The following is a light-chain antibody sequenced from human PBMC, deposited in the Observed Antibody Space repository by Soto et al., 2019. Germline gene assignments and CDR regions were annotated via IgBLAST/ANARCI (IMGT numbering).Light chain of an antibody. CDR3: ATWDSSLSAGL. CDR1: SSNTGNNY. J-gene: IGLJ1*01. CDR2: END. V-gene: IGLV1-51*02. Sequence: QSVLTQPPSVSAAPGQKVTISCSGSSSNTGNNYVSWYQQLPGTAPKLLIYENDKLPSGIPDRFSGSKSGTSATLGITGLQTGDEADYYCATWDSSLSAGLFGTGTKLTVL.